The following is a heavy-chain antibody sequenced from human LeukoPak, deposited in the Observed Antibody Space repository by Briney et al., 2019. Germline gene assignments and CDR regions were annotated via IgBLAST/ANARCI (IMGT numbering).Heavy chain of an antibody. Sequence: GGSLRLSCAASGFTFSSYGMHWVRQVPGKGLEWVAVIWYDGSNKYYADSVKGRFTISRDNSKNTLYLQMNSLRAEDTAVYYCARDPTSGYYGSGSLDYWGQGTLVTVSS. CDR2: IWYDGSNK. V-gene: IGHV3-33*01. CDR3: ARDPTSGYYGSGSLDY. J-gene: IGHJ4*02. CDR1: GFTFSSYG. D-gene: IGHD3-10*01.